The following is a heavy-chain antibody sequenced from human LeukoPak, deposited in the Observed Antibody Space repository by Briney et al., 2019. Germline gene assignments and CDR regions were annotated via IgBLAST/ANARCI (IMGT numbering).Heavy chain of an antibody. V-gene: IGHV3-74*01. CDR2: IASDGSST. CDR1: GFTFSSYW. D-gene: IGHD2-8*01. CDR3: ARELIRSGSFDI. J-gene: IGHJ3*02. Sequence: GGSLRLSCAASGFTFSSYWMNWVRQAPGKGLVWVSRIASDGSSTTYADSVKGRFSISRDNSKNTLYLQMNSLRAEDTAVYYCARELIRSGSFDIWGQGTMVTVSS.